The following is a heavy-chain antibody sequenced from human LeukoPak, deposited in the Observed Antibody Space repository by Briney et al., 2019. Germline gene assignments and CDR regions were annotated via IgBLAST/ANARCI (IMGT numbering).Heavy chain of an antibody. CDR2: IYYSGST. D-gene: IGHD6-13*01. Sequence: SETLSLTCTVSGVSISSYYWSWLRQPPGKGREWLGYIYYSGSTNYNPPFKSRATISVDTSKTQFSLKLSSVTAAATAVYYCARIPPYSSSWPYYFDYWGQGTLVTVSS. V-gene: IGHV4-59*08. CDR1: GVSISSYY. J-gene: IGHJ4*02. CDR3: ARIPPYSSSWPYYFDY.